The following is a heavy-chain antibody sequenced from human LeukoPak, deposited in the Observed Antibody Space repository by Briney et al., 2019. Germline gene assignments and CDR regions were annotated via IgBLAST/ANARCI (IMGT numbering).Heavy chain of an antibody. CDR2: INRSGST. CDR3: ARFGTY. V-gene: IGHV4-34*01. Sequence: PSETLSLTCAVYGGSFSGYFRSWIRQPPGKGLEWIGEINRSGSTTYNPSLKSRVTISVDTSKNQFSLKLNSVTAADTAVYYCARFGTYWGQGILVTVSS. CDR1: GGSFSGYF. D-gene: IGHD3-10*01. J-gene: IGHJ4*02.